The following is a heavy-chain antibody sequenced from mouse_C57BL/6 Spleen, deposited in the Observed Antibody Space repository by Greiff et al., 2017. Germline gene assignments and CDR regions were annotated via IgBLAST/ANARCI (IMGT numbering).Heavy chain of an antibody. D-gene: IGHD1-1*01. Sequence: QVQLKQPGAELVKPGASVKVSCKASGYTFTSYWMHWVKQRPGQGLEWIGRIHPSDSDTNYNQKFKGKATLTVDKSSSTAYMQLSSLTSEDSAVYYCAISVATDYFDYWGQGTTLTVSS. CDR2: IHPSDSDT. CDR1: GYTFTSYW. CDR3: AISVATDYFDY. J-gene: IGHJ2*01. V-gene: IGHV1-74*01.